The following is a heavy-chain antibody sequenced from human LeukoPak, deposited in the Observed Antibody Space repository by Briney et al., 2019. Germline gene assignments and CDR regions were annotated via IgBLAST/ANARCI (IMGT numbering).Heavy chain of an antibody. V-gene: IGHV3-30-3*01. D-gene: IGHD1-14*01. Sequence: PGGSLRLSCAASGFTFSSYAMNWVRQAPGKGLEWVALISYDGSNKNYADSVKGRFTISRDNSKNTLYLQMNSLRAEDTAVYYCARGPGDFDASDIWGQGTMVTVSS. J-gene: IGHJ3*02. CDR2: ISYDGSNK. CDR1: GFTFSSYA. CDR3: ARGPGDFDASDI.